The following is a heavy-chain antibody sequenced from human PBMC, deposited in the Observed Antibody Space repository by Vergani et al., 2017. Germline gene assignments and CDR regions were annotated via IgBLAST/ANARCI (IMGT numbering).Heavy chain of an antibody. V-gene: IGHV3-23*01. J-gene: IGHJ4*02. CDR2: ISGSGGST. CDR1: GFTFSSYA. Sequence: EVQLLESGGGLVQPGGSLRLSCAASGFTFSSYAMSWVRQAPGKGLEWVSAISGSGGSTYYADSVKGRFTISRDNSKNTLYLQMNSLRAEDTAVYDCAKDRGYGGTGHPNDYWGQGRLVTVSS. D-gene: IGHD4-23*01. CDR3: AKDRGYGGTGHPNDY.